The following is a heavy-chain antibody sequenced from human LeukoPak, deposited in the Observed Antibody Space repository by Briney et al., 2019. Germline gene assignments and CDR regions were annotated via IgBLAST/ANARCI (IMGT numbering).Heavy chain of an antibody. D-gene: IGHD3-22*01. V-gene: IGHV3-23*01. J-gene: IGHJ6*02. Sequence: GGSLRLSCAASGFTFSSYAMSWVRQAPGKGLEWISAISGSGGSTHYADSVKGRFTISRDNSKNTLYLQMNSLRAEDTAVYYCATPNDSSGYFDAYYGMDVWGQGTTVTVSS. CDR3: ATPNDSSGYFDAYYGMDV. CDR1: GFTFSSYA. CDR2: ISGSGGST.